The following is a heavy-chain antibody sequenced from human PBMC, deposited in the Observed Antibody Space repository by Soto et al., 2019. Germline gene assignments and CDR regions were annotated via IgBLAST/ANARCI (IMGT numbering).Heavy chain of an antibody. CDR1: GFTFSSYA. Sequence: QVQLVESGGGVVQPGRSLRLSCAASGFTFSSYAMHWVRQAPGKGLEWVAVISYDGSNKYYADSVKGRFTISRDNSKNTLYLQMNSLRAEDTAVYYCASDQGVQAGPKWYYYYGMDVWGQGTTVTASS. D-gene: IGHD3-10*01. V-gene: IGHV3-30-3*01. J-gene: IGHJ6*02. CDR2: ISYDGSNK. CDR3: ASDQGVQAGPKWYYYYGMDV.